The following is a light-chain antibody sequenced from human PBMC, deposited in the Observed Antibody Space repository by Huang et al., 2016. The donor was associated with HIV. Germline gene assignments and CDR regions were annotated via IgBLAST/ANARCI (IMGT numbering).Light chain of an antibody. V-gene: IGKV1-27*01. CDR2: GVS. CDR1: QAIDNY. J-gene: IGKJ1*01. Sequence: DIEMTQSPSSLSASVGARVTISCRASQAIDNYLAWYQQKPGRVPNLLIYGVSPLQSGVPSRFSGSGSGTNFTLTIASLQPEDVASYYCQRYDSVPRTFGPGTKVEI. CDR3: QRYDSVPRT.